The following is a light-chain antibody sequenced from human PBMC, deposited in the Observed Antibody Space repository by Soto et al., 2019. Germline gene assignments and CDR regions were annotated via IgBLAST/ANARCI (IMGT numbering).Light chain of an antibody. CDR1: KLGDNY. Sequence: SYELTQPPSVSVSPGQTASITCSGDKLGDNYASWYQQKPGQSPVLVIFQDVKRPSGIPERFSASNSGNTATLTISGTQTMDEADYYCQAWDRSSTDVVFGGGTQLTVL. CDR2: QDV. J-gene: IGLJ2*01. CDR3: QAWDRSSTDVV. V-gene: IGLV3-1*01.